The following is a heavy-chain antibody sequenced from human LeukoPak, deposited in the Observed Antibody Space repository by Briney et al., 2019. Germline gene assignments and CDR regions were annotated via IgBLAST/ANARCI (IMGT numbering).Heavy chain of an antibody. V-gene: IGHV1-69*04. CDR2: IIPILGIA. Sequence: GASVKVSCKASGYTFTGYYMHWVRQAPGQGLEWMGRIIPILGIANYAQKFQGRVTITADKSTSTAYMELSSLRSEDTAVYYCASDFWSGSPLGYYYGMDVWGQGTTVTVSS. J-gene: IGHJ6*02. CDR3: ASDFWSGSPLGYYYGMDV. D-gene: IGHD3-3*01. CDR1: GYTFTGYY.